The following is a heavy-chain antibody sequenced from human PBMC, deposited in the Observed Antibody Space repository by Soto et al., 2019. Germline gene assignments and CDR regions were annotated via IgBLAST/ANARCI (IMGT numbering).Heavy chain of an antibody. J-gene: IGHJ6*02. CDR2: SNHSGST. CDR1: GGSFSGYY. V-gene: IGHV4-34*01. D-gene: IGHD6-13*01. CDR3: ARLLGAASRGDYYGMDV. Sequence: SETLSLTCAVYGGSFSGYYWSWIRQPPGKGLEWIGESNHSGSTNYNPSLKSRVTISVDTSKNQFSLKLSSVTAADTAVYYCARLLGAASRGDYYGMDVWGQGTTVTVSS.